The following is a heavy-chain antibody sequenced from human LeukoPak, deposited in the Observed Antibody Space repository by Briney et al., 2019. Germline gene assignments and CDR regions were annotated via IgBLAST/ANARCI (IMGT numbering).Heavy chain of an antibody. CDR3: TKDKVIAAAHSDY. V-gene: IGHV3-23*01. D-gene: IGHD6-13*01. J-gene: IGHJ4*02. CDR2: ISGSGGTT. Sequence: GGSLRLSCAASGFTFSSYVMSWVRQAPGKGLEWVSSISGSGGTTYYTDSVKGRFTIPRDNSKNTLYLQMNSLRAEDTAVYYCTKDKVIAAAHSDYWGQGTLVTVSS. CDR1: GFTFSSYV.